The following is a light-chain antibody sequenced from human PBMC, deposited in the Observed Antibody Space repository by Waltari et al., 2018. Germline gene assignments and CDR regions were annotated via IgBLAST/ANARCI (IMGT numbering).Light chain of an antibody. Sequence: DIHLTQSPSFLSASVGDRVTITCRARQGISSNLACYQQKPGKAPKLLIYRASTLQNGVPSRFSGSESGTDFTLTISSLQPEDFATYYCLQLNSYPRTFGQGTKVEVK. CDR1: QGISSN. CDR2: RAS. V-gene: IGKV1-9*01. J-gene: IGKJ1*01. CDR3: LQLNSYPRT.